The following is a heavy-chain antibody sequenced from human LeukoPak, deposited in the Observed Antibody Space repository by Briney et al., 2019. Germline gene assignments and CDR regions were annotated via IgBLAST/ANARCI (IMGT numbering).Heavy chain of an antibody. J-gene: IGHJ4*02. CDR1: GFTFSTYD. CDR2: ISRSGGVHT. CDR3: ARERFGSYGDFDY. D-gene: IGHD4-17*01. Sequence: PGGSLRLSCAASGFTFSTYDMSWVRQAPGKGLECVSTISRSGGVHTHYADSVKGRFTISRDNSKNTLYLQMNSLRAEDTAVYFCARERFGSYGDFDYWGQGTLVTVSS. V-gene: IGHV3-23*01.